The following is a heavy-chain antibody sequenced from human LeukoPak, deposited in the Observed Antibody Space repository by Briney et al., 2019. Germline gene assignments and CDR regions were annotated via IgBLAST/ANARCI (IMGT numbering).Heavy chain of an antibody. V-gene: IGHV3-30*02. J-gene: IGHJ4*02. CDR3: ANAAYYGTGKYY. CDR2: IRSDGSNK. Sequence: GGSLRLSCAASGFTFSSYGMHWVRQAPGKGLEWVAFIRSDGSNKYYADSVKGRFTISRDNSKNTLYLQMKSLRAEDTAVYYCANAAYYGTGKYYWGQGTLVTVSS. D-gene: IGHD3-10*01. CDR1: GFTFSSYG.